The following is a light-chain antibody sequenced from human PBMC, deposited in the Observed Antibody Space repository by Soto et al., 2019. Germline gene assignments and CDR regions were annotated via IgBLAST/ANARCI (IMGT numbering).Light chain of an antibody. J-gene: IGKJ1*01. CDR3: QHYNSYSEA. Sequence: IQMTQSPSTLSASVGDRVTITCRASQGISTYLNWYQQKPGKAPKRLIYAASSLQSGVPSRFSGSGSGTEFTLTISSLQPDDFATYYCQHYNSYSEAFGQGTKVDIK. CDR2: AAS. CDR1: QGISTY. V-gene: IGKV1-5*01.